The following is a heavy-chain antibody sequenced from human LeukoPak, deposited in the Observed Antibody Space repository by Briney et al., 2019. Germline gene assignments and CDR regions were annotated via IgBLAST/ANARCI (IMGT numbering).Heavy chain of an antibody. CDR1: GGSFSSYY. Sequence: PSETLSLTCTVSGGSFSSYYWSWLRQPPGKGLECIGYIYYSGSTNYNPSLKSRVTRSVDTAKNQFSLKMSSVTAADTAVYYCARADVLRYFDWLDSGYYFDYWGQGTLGTVSS. J-gene: IGHJ4*02. CDR3: ARADVLRYFDWLDSGYYFDY. CDR2: IYYSGST. D-gene: IGHD3-9*01. V-gene: IGHV4-59*01.